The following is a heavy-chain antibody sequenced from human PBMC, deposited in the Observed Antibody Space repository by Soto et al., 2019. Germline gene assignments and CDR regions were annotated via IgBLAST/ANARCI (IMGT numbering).Heavy chain of an antibody. J-gene: IGHJ5*02. D-gene: IGHD3-10*01. CDR3: AREDRGSGSYYNVFWFDP. Sequence: QVQLQESGPGLVKPSQTLSLTCTVSGGSISSGGYYWSWIRQHPGKGLEWIGYIYYSGSTYYNPSLKSRVTISVDTSKNQFSLKLSSVTAADTAAYYCAREDRGSGSYYNVFWFDPWGQGTLVTVSS. CDR2: IYYSGST. CDR1: GGSISSGGYY. V-gene: IGHV4-31*03.